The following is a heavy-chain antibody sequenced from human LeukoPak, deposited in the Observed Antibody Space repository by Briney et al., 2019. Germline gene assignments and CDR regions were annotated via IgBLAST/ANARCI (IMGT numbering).Heavy chain of an antibody. D-gene: IGHD3-10*01. CDR3: ARDTTWFGELSIPAGD. V-gene: IGHV3-30-3*01. CDR2: ISYDGSNK. CDR1: GFTFSSYA. Sequence: PGGSLGLSCAASGFTFSSYAMSWVRQAPGKGLEWVAVISYDGSNKYYADSVKGRFTISRDNSKNTLYLQMNSLRAEDTAVYYCARDTTWFGELSIPAGDWGQGTLVTVSS. J-gene: IGHJ4*02.